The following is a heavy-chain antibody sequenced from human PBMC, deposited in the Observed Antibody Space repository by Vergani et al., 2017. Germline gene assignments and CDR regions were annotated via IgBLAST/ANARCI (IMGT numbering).Heavy chain of an antibody. J-gene: IGHJ5*02. D-gene: IGHD3-22*01. CDR1: GGSISSGGYS. Sequence: QLQLQESGSGLVKPSQTLSLTCAVSGGSISSGGYSWSWIRQPPGKGLEWIGYIYHSWSTYYNPSLKSRVTISVDRSTNEFSLKLSSVTAADTAVYYCARGYYYDSSGYYPNWFDPWGQGTLVTVSS. CDR3: ARGYYYDSSGYYPNWFDP. V-gene: IGHV4-30-2*01. CDR2: IYHSWST.